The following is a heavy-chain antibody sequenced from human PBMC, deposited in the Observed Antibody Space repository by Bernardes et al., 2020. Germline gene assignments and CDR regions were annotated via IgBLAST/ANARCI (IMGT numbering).Heavy chain of an antibody. Sequence: ASVKVSCKASGYTFTSYDINWVRQATGQGLEWMGWMNPNSGNTGYAQKFQGRVTMTRNTSISTAYMELSSLRSEDTAVYYCARAGVVPAAIKGFNWFDPWGQGTLVTVSS. J-gene: IGHJ5*02. CDR1: GYTFTSYD. CDR2: MNPNSGNT. CDR3: ARAGVVPAAIKGFNWFDP. V-gene: IGHV1-8*01. D-gene: IGHD2-2*02.